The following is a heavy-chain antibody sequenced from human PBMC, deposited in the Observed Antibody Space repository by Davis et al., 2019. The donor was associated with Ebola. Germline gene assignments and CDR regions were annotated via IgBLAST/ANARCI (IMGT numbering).Heavy chain of an antibody. Sequence: MPSETLSLTCTVSGGSVSSGTYYWSWIRQRPGKGLVWIGCISCSGSNNYNPSLKSRVTISVDTYQNQFYLNLSAVTAADTAVYYCARDYYDSSGYYLGGYWGQGTLVTVSS. CDR3: ARDYYDSSGYYLGGY. V-gene: IGHV4-61*01. D-gene: IGHD3-22*01. J-gene: IGHJ4*02. CDR2: ISCSGSN. CDR1: GGSVSSGTYY.